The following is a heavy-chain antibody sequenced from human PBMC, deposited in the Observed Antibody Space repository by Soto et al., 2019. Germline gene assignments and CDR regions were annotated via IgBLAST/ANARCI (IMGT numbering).Heavy chain of an antibody. D-gene: IGHD3-3*01. CDR1: GYTFTRYY. CDR3: ARDPIYDFWSGYFPSYYYYYGMDV. J-gene: IGHJ6*02. CDR2: INPNSGGT. Sequence: APVKGSFKASGYTFTRYYMHWVRQAPGQGREWMGLINPNSGGTNYAQKFQGRVTMTRDTSISTAYMELSRLRSDDTAVYYCARDPIYDFWSGYFPSYYYYYGMDVWGQGTTVTVSS. V-gene: IGHV1-2*02.